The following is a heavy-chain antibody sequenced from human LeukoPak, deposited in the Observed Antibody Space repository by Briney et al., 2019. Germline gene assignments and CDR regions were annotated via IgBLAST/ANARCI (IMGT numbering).Heavy chain of an antibody. Sequence: GGSLRLSCAASGFTFSSYWMHWVRQAPGKGLVWVSRINSDGSGTSYADSVKGRFTISRDNAKNTLYLQMNSLRAEDTAVYYCARTMVRGVIFDYWGQGTLVTVSS. CDR2: INSDGSGT. D-gene: IGHD3-10*01. J-gene: IGHJ4*02. CDR3: ARTMVRGVIFDY. V-gene: IGHV3-74*01. CDR1: GFTFSSYW.